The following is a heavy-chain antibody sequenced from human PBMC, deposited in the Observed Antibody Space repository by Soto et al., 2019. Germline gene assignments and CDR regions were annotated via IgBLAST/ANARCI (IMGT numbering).Heavy chain of an antibody. J-gene: IGHJ4*02. V-gene: IGHV3-23*01. CDR3: AKACHDSSGYLSCFDY. D-gene: IGHD3-22*01. CDR1: GFTFSSYA. CDR2: ISGSGGST. Sequence: HPGGSLRLSCAASGFTFSSYAMSWVRHAPGKGLEWVSAISGSGGSTYYADSVKGRFTISRDNSKNTLYLQMNSLRAEDTAVYYCAKACHDSSGYLSCFDYWGQGTLVTVS.